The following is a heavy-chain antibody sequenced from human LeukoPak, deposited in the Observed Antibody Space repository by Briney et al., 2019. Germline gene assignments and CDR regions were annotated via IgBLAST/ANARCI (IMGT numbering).Heavy chain of an antibody. CDR2: IYYSGST. V-gene: IGHV4-39*07. CDR3: ARVDTATVTSLDY. Sequence: KTSETLSLTCTVSGGSISSSTYSWGWIRQPPGKGLEWIANIYYSGSTYYNPSLKSRVTISVDRSKNQFSLKLSSVTAADTAVYYCARVDTATVTSLDYWGQGTLVTVTS. J-gene: IGHJ4*02. CDR1: GGSISSSTYS. D-gene: IGHD5-18*01.